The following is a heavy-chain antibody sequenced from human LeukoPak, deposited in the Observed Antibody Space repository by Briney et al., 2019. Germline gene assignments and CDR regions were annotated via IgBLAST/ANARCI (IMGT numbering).Heavy chain of an antibody. CDR1: GFTFISYW. CDR3: ARVDYDKDYYYMDV. Sequence: GGSLRLSCAASGFTFISYWMSWVRQAPGKGLEWVANIKQDGSEKYYVDSVKGRFTISRDNAKNSLYLQMNSLRAEDTAVYYCARVDYDKDYYYMDVWGKGTTVTVSS. V-gene: IGHV3-7*01. CDR2: IKQDGSEK. D-gene: IGHD3-22*01. J-gene: IGHJ6*03.